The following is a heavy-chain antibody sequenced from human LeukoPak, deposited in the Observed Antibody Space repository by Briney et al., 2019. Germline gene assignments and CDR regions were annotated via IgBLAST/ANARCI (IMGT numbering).Heavy chain of an antibody. CDR1: GFTFSRYA. D-gene: IGHD2-8*01. V-gene: IGHV3-23*01. Sequence: GGSLRLSCVASGFTFSRYAMSWARQAPGKGLEWVSGTSGSGDTTYYADPVKGRFTISRDNSKNTLYLQMNSLRAEDTAVYYCAKDFGDCSNGVCYGKPFDYWGQGTLVTASS. CDR2: TSGSGDTT. J-gene: IGHJ4*02. CDR3: AKDFGDCSNGVCYGKPFDY.